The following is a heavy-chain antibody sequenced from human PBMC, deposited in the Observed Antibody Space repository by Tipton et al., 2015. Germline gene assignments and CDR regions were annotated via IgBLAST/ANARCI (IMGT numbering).Heavy chain of an antibody. V-gene: IGHV3-74*01. Sequence: SLRLSCAASGFTFSHYAMHWVRQAPGKGLVWVSRIASDGSTTDYADSVKGRFTVSRDNAKNTLYLQMNSLRVDDTAVYYCARFTYFDLWGRGTLVSVSS. J-gene: IGHJ2*01. CDR1: GFTFSHYA. CDR3: ARFTYFDL. CDR2: IASDGSTT.